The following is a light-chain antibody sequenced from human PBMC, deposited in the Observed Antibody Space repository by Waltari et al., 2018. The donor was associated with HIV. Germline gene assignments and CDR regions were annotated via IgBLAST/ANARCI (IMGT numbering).Light chain of an antibody. CDR1: TSHIEPEA. Sequence: QSVLTQPPSVSGTPGQTVTISCSGSTSHIEPEALSWYQQLPGTAPKLIIYRNYKRPSGVSDRFSCSKSGASASLVISGLRSEDEAHYYCVSYDSRLDERLFGGGTKLTVL. J-gene: IGLJ3*02. CDR2: RNY. CDR3: VSYDSRLDERL. V-gene: IGLV1-47*01.